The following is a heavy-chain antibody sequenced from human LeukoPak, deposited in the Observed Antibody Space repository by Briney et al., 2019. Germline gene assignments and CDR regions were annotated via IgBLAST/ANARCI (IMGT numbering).Heavy chain of an antibody. CDR1: GFNFSSLG. CDR3: ARDLTGKYYIAY. J-gene: IGHJ4*02. D-gene: IGHD2-8*02. V-gene: IGHV3-30*02. Sequence: PGGSLRLSCAASGFNFSSLGMHWVRQAPGEGLDWVAYIGYTGTSTYYAASVKGRFTISRDNSKNTVHLQMNSLRAADTALYSCARDLTGKYYIAYWGQGTLVTVSS. CDR2: IGYTGTST.